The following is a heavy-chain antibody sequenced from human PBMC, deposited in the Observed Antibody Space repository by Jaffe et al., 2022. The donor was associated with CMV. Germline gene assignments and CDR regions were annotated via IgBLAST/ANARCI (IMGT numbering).Heavy chain of an antibody. CDR3: ARDVDTAMAHGSGGDYYMDV. CDR1: GYTFTSYA. CDR2: INAGNGNT. D-gene: IGHD5-18*01. Sequence: QVQLVQSGAEVKKPGASVKVSCKASGYTFTSYAMHWVRQAPGQRLEWMGWINAGNGNTKYSQKFQGRVTITRDTSASTAYMELSSLRSEDTAVYYCARDVDTAMAHGSGGDYYMDVWGKGTTVTVSS. V-gene: IGHV1-3*01. J-gene: IGHJ6*03.